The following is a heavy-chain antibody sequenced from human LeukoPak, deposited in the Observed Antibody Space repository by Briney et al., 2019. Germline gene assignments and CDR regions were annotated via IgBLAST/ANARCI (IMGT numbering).Heavy chain of an antibody. Sequence: GGSLRLSCAASGFTFSDYNMNWVRQAPGKGLEWVSYITNGGSTIHHADSVKGRFTISRDNAKNSLYLQMNSLRAEDTAVYYCARDLGYGSGTHPPETPYYYYYGMDVWGQGTTVTVSS. D-gene: IGHD3-10*01. CDR2: ITNGGSTI. CDR3: ARDLGYGSGTHPPETPYYYYYGMDV. J-gene: IGHJ6*02. CDR1: GFTFSDYN. V-gene: IGHV3-11*04.